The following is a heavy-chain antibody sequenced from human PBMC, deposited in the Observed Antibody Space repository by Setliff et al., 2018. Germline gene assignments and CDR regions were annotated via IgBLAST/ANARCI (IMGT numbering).Heavy chain of an antibody. J-gene: IGHJ6*02. CDR2: INPHGSEK. CDR3: ARNLGSGTPDAYGMDV. V-gene: IGHV3-7*01. CDR1: GLSYTNDW. D-gene: IGHD3-10*01. Sequence: GGSLRLSCTASGLSYTNDWVSWVRQAPGKGLEWLASINPHGSEKYYADSVKGRFTISRDNAKNSLSLQMNGLRAEDTSVYYCARNLGSGTPDAYGMDVWGQGTTVTVSS.